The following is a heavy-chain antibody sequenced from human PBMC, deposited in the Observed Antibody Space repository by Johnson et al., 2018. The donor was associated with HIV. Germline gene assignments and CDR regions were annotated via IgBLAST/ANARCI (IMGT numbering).Heavy chain of an antibody. CDR2: IKQDGSEK. CDR1: RFTFSSYW. D-gene: IGHD6-19*01. V-gene: IGHV3-7*04. Sequence: MLLVESGGVVVQPGGSLRLSCETSRFTFSSYWMSWVRQAPGKGLEWVANIKQDGSEKYYVDSVRGLTISRDNAKNSLYLQMNTLRAEDTAVYYCAGDQGSGWPTNAFDIWGRGTRVTVSS. CDR3: AGDQGSGWPTNAFDI. J-gene: IGHJ3*02.